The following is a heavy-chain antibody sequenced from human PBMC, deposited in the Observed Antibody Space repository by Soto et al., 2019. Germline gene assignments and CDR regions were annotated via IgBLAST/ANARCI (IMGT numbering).Heavy chain of an antibody. D-gene: IGHD2-15*01. Sequence: SETLSLTCTVSGDSISNYFWSWIRQPAGKGLEWIGRFYSSGGTKYNPSLRSRVTMSVDTSKNQFSLKLTSVTATDTAVYYCARRDSVSSGRALDSWGQGTLVTVSS. CDR2: FYSSGGT. V-gene: IGHV4-4*07. CDR1: GDSISNYF. CDR3: ARRDSVSSGRALDS. J-gene: IGHJ4*02.